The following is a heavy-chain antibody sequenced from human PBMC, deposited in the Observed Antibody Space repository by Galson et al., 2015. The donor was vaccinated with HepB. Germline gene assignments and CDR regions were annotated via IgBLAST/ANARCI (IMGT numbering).Heavy chain of an antibody. D-gene: IGHD3-3*01. Sequence: SLRLSCAASGFTFSNYGMHWVRQAPGKGLEWVAIISYDGSNGYYADSVKGRFTISRDNPKDMVYLQMNSLGAEDTAVYYCARGDYDFWSGYGLVGMDIWGQGTTVTVSS. CDR1: GFTFSNYG. CDR3: ARGDYDFWSGYGLVGMDI. CDR2: ISYDGSNG. V-gene: IGHV3-30*03. J-gene: IGHJ6*02.